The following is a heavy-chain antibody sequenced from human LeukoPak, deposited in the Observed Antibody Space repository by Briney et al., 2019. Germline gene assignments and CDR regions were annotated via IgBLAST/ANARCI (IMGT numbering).Heavy chain of an antibody. CDR3: AKDPGGVGPAFDF. V-gene: IGHV3-23*01. Sequence: PGGSLRLSCAASGXTFTSSAVSWVRQAPGKGLESVWAVSASGGTIYYAVYVKGRFTISRENYTNKLYLQMNSLSAEDTAVYYCAKDPGGVGPAFDFWGQGTLVTVSS. CDR2: VSASGGTI. D-gene: IGHD1-26*01. CDR1: GXTFTSSA. J-gene: IGHJ4*02.